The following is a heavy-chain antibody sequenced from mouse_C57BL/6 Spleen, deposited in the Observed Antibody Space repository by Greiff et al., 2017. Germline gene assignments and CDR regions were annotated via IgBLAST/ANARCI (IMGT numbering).Heavy chain of an antibody. CDR3: GRGSLLYRFAY. Sequence: QVQLQQSGAELLRPGTSVKVSCKASGYAFTNYLIEWVKQRPGQGLEWIGVINPGSGGTNYNEKFKGKATLTADKTSSTAYMQLSSLASEDSAVYCCGRGSLLYRFAYWGQGTLVTVSA. V-gene: IGHV1-54*01. CDR2: INPGSGGT. J-gene: IGHJ3*01. CDR1: GYAFTNYL. D-gene: IGHD2-10*01.